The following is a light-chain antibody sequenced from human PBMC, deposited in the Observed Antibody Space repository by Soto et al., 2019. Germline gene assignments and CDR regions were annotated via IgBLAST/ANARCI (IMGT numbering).Light chain of an antibody. V-gene: IGKV3D-11*01. CDR1: QAVNTR. Sequence: ESVLPQSPGTLSLSPGERATLSCMASQAVNTRLSWYQHKPGQAPRLLIYLASNRAAGVPARFSGSGSGTDFTLTISNLQPEDSAVYYCQQTYSSPRTFGQGTKVDI. CDR2: LAS. CDR3: QQTYSSPRT. J-gene: IGKJ1*01.